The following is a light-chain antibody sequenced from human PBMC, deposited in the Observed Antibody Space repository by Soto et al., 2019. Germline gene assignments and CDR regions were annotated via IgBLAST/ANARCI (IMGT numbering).Light chain of an antibody. CDR2: DTS. CDR1: TGAVSSGHY. Sequence: QAVVTQEPSLTVSPGGTVTLTCGSSTGAVSSGHYPYWIQQKPGQAPRTLIYDTSKKPSWTPDRFSGSLFGGKAALTLSGAQPEDEADYYCLVFCSGPCVFGGRTKLTVL. V-gene: IGLV7-46*01. CDR3: LVFCSGPCV. J-gene: IGLJ3*02.